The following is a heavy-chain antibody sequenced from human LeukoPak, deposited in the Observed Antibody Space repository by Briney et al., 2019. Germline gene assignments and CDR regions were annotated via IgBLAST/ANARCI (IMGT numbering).Heavy chain of an antibody. D-gene: IGHD7-27*01. V-gene: IGHV4-31*03. Sequence: PSQTLSLTCTVSGGSIRSDGYSWTWIRQHPGKGLEWIGYIFHSGSTYYNPSLKSRVTISVDTSKNQFSLKLSSVTAADTAVYYCARAAWGLDYWGQGTLVTVSS. CDR1: GGSIRSDGYS. CDR3: ARAAWGLDY. CDR2: IFHSGST. J-gene: IGHJ4*02.